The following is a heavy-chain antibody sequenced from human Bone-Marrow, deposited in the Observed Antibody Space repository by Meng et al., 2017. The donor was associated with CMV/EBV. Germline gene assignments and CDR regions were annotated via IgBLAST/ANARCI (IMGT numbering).Heavy chain of an antibody. CDR2: INHSGST. V-gene: IGHV4-34*01. D-gene: IGHD3-22*01. CDR1: GGSFSGYY. J-gene: IGHJ3*02. Sequence: SETLSLTCAVYGGSFSGYYWSWIRQPPGKGLEWIGEINHSGSTNYNPSLKSRVTISVDTSKNQFSLKLSSVTAADTAVYYCARWGSGYPDAFDIWGQGTMVTVSS. CDR3: ARWGSGYPDAFDI.